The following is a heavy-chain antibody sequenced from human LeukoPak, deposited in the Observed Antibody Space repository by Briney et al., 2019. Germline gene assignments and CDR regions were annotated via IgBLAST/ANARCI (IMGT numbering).Heavy chain of an antibody. J-gene: IGHJ4*02. CDR3: ARTPLYYYGSGSYFSH. CDR1: GGSFSNYY. D-gene: IGHD3-10*01. V-gene: IGHV4-59*12. Sequence: SETLSLTCTVSGGSFSNYYWSWIRQPPGKGLEWIGYIYFSGSTNYNPSLKSRVTMSVDTSKNQFSLKLSSVTAADTAVYYCARTPLYYYGSGSYFSHWGQGTLVTVSS. CDR2: IYFSGST.